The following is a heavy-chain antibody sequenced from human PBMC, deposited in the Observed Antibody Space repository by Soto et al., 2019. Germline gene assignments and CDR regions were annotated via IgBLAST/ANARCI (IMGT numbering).Heavy chain of an antibody. CDR1: GFMFSAYT. CDR2: ISDDSSYI. J-gene: IGHJ1*01. CDR3: ATPYYFNH. D-gene: IGHD3-16*01. V-gene: IGHV3-21*06. Sequence: GGSLRLSCAASGFMFSAYTMNWVRQTPGKGLEWLSSISDDSSYIDYADSLRGRFTVSRDNARNSLYLQIDSLGVEDTAVYYCATPYYFNHWGPGTLVTVSS.